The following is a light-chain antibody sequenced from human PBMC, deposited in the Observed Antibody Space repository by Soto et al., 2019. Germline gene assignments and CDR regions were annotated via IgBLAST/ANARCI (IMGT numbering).Light chain of an antibody. CDR2: AGS. Sequence: DIVLTQSPLSLPVTPGEPASISCRSSQSLLHSNGYNYWDWYLQKPGQSPQLLIYAGSNRASGVPDRFSGSGSATDFTLKSSRVEAEDFGTYYGMEAVQTPRTFGRGTKLEIK. J-gene: IGKJ2*01. V-gene: IGKV2-28*01. CDR1: QSLLHSNGYNY. CDR3: MEAVQTPRT.